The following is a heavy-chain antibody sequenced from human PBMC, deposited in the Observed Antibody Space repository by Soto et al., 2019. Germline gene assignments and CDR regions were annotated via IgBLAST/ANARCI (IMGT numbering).Heavy chain of an antibody. J-gene: IGHJ4*02. CDR2: INHSGST. CDR1: GGSFSGYY. CDR3: ARDGVGTTTSFGYFDY. V-gene: IGHV4-34*01. Sequence: PSETLSLTCAVYGGSFSGYYWSWIRQPPGKGLEWIGEINHSGSTNYNPSLKSRVTISVDTSKNQFSLKLSSVTAADTAVYYCARDGVGTTTSFGYFDYWGLGTLVTVSS. D-gene: IGHD1-26*01.